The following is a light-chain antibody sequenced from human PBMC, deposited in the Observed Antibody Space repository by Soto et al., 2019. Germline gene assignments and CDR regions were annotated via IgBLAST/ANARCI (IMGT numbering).Light chain of an antibody. CDR2: GAS. J-gene: IGKJ4*01. CDR1: QSVGSS. V-gene: IGKV3-15*01. CDR3: QQYNNWPPNT. Sequence: EIVMTQSPATLSVSPGERATLSCRASQSVGSSLAWYQHKPGQAPRLLIYGASTRATGIPARFSGSGSGTEFTLTISSLQSEDFAVYYCQQYNNWPPNTFGGGTKVDI.